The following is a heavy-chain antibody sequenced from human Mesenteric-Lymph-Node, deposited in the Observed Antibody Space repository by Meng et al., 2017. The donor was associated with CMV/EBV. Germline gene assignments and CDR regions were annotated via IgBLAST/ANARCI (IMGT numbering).Heavy chain of an antibody. J-gene: IGHJ4*02. CDR2: INHSGST. V-gene: IGHV4-34*01. CDR3: ARGSSYDILTGYFDY. D-gene: IGHD3-9*01. Sequence: VQLHLGGAGLVKPSGSLSAPWPVYGGSFSGYYWNWIRQSPEKGLEWIGEINHSGSTTYNPSFTSRIIISVDTSTNQISLNMSSVTAADTAVYYCARGSSYDILTGYFDYWGQGALVTVSS. CDR1: GGSFSGYY.